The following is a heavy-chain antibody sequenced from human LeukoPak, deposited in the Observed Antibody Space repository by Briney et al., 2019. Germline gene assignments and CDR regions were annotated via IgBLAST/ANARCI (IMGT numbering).Heavy chain of an antibody. CDR1: GFTFDEYG. V-gene: IGHV3-20*04. J-gene: IGHJ3*01. CDR3: VKKRWTYHDACDV. D-gene: IGHD5-24*01. CDR2: ISLNGGAS. Sequence: GGSLRLSCAASGFTFDEYGMSWVRQAPGKGLEWVSGISLNGGASGYADSVRGRFTISRDNANNSISLQMNSLRVEDTALYYCVKKRWTYHDACDVWGQGTMVTVSS.